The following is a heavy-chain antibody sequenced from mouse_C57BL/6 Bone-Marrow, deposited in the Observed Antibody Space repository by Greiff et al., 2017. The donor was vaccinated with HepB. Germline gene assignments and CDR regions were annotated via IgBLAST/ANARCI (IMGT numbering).Heavy chain of an antibody. V-gene: IGHV1-20*01. CDR1: GHSFTGYF. CDR2: INPYNGDT. J-gene: IGHJ2*01. D-gene: IGHD1-1*01. CDR3: ARWGYYDY. Sequence: VQLQHSGPELVKPGDSVKISCKASGHSFTGYFMNWVMQSHGKSLEWIGRINPYNGDTFYNQKFKGKATLTVDKSSSTAHMELRSLTSEDSAVYYCARWGYYDYWGQGTTLTVSS.